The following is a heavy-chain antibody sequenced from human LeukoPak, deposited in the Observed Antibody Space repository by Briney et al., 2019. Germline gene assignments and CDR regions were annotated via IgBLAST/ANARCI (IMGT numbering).Heavy chain of an antibody. Sequence: GGSLRLSCAASGFTVSSNYMSWVRQAPGKGLEWVSVIYSGSSTYYADSVKGRFTISRDNSKNTLYLQMNSLRAEDTAVYYCARDAAAATYDAFDIWGQGTMVTVSS. CDR3: ARDAAAATYDAFDI. V-gene: IGHV3-66*01. D-gene: IGHD6-13*01. CDR1: GFTVSSNY. J-gene: IGHJ3*02. CDR2: IYSGSST.